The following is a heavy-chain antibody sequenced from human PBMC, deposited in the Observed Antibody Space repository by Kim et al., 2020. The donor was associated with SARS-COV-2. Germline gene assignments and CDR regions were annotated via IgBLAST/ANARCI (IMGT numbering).Heavy chain of an antibody. CDR1: GYTFTSYG. J-gene: IGHJ4*02. CDR2: ISAYNGNT. CDR3: ARDKGRYCSGGSCPDY. Sequence: ASVKVSCKASGYTFTSYGISWVRQAPGQGLEWMGWISAYNGNTNYAQKLQGRVTMTTDTSTSTAYMELRSLRSDDTAVYYCARDKGRYCSGGSCPDYWGQGTLVTVSS. V-gene: IGHV1-18*04. D-gene: IGHD2-15*01.